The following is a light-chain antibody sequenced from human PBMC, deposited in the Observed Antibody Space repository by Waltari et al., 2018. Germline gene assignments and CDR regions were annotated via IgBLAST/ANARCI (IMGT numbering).Light chain of an antibody. CDR2: EVR. J-gene: IGLJ3*02. CDR1: SSDVGFYNY. CDR3: SSYTLSDNLV. Sequence: QSALTQPPSASGSPGQEVTISCTGTSSDVGFYNYATWYQHNPGKAPKVRIYEVRKRPAGVTDRFSGAKSGDAASLTISGLQAEDEAEYYCSSYTLSDNLVFGGGTKLTVL. V-gene: IGLV2-8*01.